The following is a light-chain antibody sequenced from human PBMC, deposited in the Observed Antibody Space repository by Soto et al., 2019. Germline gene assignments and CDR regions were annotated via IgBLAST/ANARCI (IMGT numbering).Light chain of an antibody. CDR3: SSYTSISTGV. CDR1: SSDVGGYNY. Sequence: QSALTQPASVSGSPGQSITISCTGTSSDVGGYNYVSWYQQHPGKAPKLMIYEVSNQPSGVSNRFSGSKSGNTASLTISGLQAEDEADYYCSSYTSISTGVFGTGTKLTVL. V-gene: IGLV2-14*01. J-gene: IGLJ1*01. CDR2: EVS.